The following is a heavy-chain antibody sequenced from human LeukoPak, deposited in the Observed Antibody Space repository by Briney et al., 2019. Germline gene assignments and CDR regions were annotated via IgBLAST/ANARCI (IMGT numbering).Heavy chain of an antibody. CDR3: ARGHGYSYCPYYFDC. D-gene: IGHD5-18*01. CDR2: MNTNSGNT. V-gene: IGHV1-8*02. CDR1: GVTLTSYT. J-gene: IGHJ4*02. Sequence: ASANLSRKASGVTLTSYTISCVRQAPGQGLEGRGGMNTNSGNTGYAQKFQGRVTMTRNTSMSTAYMELSSLRSEDTAVYYCARGHGYSYCPYYFDCWGQGTLVTVSS.